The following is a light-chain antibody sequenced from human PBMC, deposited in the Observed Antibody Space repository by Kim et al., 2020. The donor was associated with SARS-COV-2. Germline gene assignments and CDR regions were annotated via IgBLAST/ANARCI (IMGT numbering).Light chain of an antibody. CDR2: GAS. Sequence: EIVLTQSPGTLSLSPGERATLSRRASQSVRSSYLAWYQQRPGQAPRLLIDGASRRATGIPDRFSGSGSGTDFTLTISRLEPEDFAVYYCQQYDNSVFTFGPGTKVEIK. J-gene: IGKJ3*01. CDR3: QQYDNSVFT. CDR1: QSVRSSY. V-gene: IGKV3-20*01.